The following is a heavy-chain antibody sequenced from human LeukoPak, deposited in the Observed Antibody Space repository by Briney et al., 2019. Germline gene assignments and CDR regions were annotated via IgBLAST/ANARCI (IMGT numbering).Heavy chain of an antibody. CDR1: GGTFSSYA. CDR2: IIPIFGTA. Sequence: GASVKVSCKASGGTFSSYAISWVRQAPGQGLEWMGGIIPIFGTANYAQKFQGRVTITADGSTSTAYMELSSLRSEDTAVYYCARDCSSTSCYAGPPNWGQGTLVTVSS. V-gene: IGHV1-69*13. D-gene: IGHD2-2*01. CDR3: ARDCSSTSCYAGPPN. J-gene: IGHJ4*02.